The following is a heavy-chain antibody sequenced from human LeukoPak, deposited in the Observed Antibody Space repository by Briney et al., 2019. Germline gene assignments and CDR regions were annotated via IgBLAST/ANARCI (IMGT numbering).Heavy chain of an antibody. CDR2: IKSIAHGGTT. J-gene: IGHJ4*02. CDR3: TTDRRGAGLTSAGTWTFDY. Sequence: PGGSLTLSCAASGFTFKNAWMSWVRQAPGKGLEWVGRIKSIAHGGTTDYAAPVKDRITISRDDSKNTLYLQMNSLKTEDTAVYYCTTDRRGAGLTSAGTWTFDYWGQGTLVTVSS. V-gene: IGHV3-15*01. CDR1: GFTFKNAW. D-gene: IGHD6-13*01.